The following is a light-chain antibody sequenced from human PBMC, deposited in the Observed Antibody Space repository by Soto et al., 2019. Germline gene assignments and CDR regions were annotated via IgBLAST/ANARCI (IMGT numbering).Light chain of an antibody. Sequence: EIVMTQTPLSLSITRGEQASLSCRSSQSLLYSGGHTYLYWFLQKGRPVSTFLIYEVSNRFSGVPDRFSGSGSGTDFTLTISRVEAEDVGIYYCMQATHLPRTFGQGTKVDI. CDR1: QSLLYSGGHTY. J-gene: IGKJ1*01. CDR2: EVS. V-gene: IGKV2D-26*03. CDR3: MQATHLPRT.